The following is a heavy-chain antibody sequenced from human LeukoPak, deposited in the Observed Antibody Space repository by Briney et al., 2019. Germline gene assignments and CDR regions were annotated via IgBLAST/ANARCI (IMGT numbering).Heavy chain of an antibody. CDR2: ISGSGGST. CDR1: GFTFSSYA. V-gene: IGHV3-23*01. CDR3: ARDRGRLDDAFDI. J-gene: IGHJ3*02. D-gene: IGHD6-19*01. Sequence: GGSLRLSCAASGFTFSSYAMSWVRQAPGKGLEWVSAISGSGGSTYYADSVKGRFTISRDNSKNTLYLQMNSLRAEDTAVYYCARDRGRLDDAFDIWGQGTMVTVSS.